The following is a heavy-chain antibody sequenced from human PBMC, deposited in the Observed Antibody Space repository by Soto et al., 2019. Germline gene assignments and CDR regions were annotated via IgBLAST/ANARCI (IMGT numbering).Heavy chain of an antibody. Sequence: QVQLVQSGAEVKKPGASVKVSCKASGYTFTSYGISWVRQAPGQGLEWMGWLSAYNGNTNYAQKLQGRVTMTTDTSTSTAYMELRSLRSDDTAAYYCARPSGSGSHNYYDGMDVWGQGTTVTVSS. CDR1: GYTFTSYG. CDR3: ARPSGSGSHNYYDGMDV. D-gene: IGHD3-10*01. CDR2: LSAYNGNT. J-gene: IGHJ6*01. V-gene: IGHV1-18*01.